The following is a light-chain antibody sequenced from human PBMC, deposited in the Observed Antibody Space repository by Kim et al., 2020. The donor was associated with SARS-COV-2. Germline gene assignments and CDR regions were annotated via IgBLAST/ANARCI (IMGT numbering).Light chain of an antibody. CDR1: QSVRSK. CDR3: HHYYNWPRT. V-gene: IGKV3-15*01. Sequence: SPGERADLSCRASQSVRSKLAWYQQKPGQGPRLLIYNASTRATGIPAGFSGSGYGTEFTLTISRLQSEDFAVYYCHHYYNWPRTFGQGTKVDIK. CDR2: NAS. J-gene: IGKJ1*01.